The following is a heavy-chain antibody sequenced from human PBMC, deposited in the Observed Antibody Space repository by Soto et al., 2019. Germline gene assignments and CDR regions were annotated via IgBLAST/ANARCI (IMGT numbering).Heavy chain of an antibody. V-gene: IGHV4-31*03. CDR1: GGSISSGGYY. Sequence: SETLSLTCTVSGGSISSGGYYWSWIRQHPGKGLEWIGYIFYSGSTYYNPSLKSRVAISVDTSKNQFSLKLSSVTAADTAVYYCARAPGDYFDYWGQGTLVTSPQ. CDR2: IFYSGST. J-gene: IGHJ4*02. CDR3: ARAPGDYFDY.